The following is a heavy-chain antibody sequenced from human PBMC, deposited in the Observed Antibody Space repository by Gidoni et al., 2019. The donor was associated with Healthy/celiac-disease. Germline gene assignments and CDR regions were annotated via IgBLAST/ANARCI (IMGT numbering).Heavy chain of an antibody. V-gene: IGHV1-69*02. CDR3: ARVRPTYYYDSSGYPRAFDI. D-gene: IGHD3-22*01. CDR2: IIPRLGIA. CDR1: GGTFSSYT. J-gene: IGHJ3*02. Sequence: QVQLVHSGAEVKKPGSSVKVSCKAYGGTFSSYTISWVRQAPGQGLEWMGRIIPRLGIANYAQKFQGRVTITADKSTSTAYMELSSLRSEDTAVYYCARVRPTYYYDSSGYPRAFDIWGQGTMVTVSS.